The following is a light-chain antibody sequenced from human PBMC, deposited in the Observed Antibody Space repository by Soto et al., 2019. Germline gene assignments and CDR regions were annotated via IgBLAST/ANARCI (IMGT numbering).Light chain of an antibody. J-gene: IGKJ1*01. Sequence: EIVLTQAPGTLSLSPGERATLSCRASQSVSSSYLAWYQQKPGQAPRLLIYGASSRATGIPDRFSGSGSGKDFTLTISRLEPEDFAGYYCQQYGSSQWTFGQGTKVDIK. CDR1: QSVSSSY. CDR2: GAS. V-gene: IGKV3-20*01. CDR3: QQYGSSQWT.